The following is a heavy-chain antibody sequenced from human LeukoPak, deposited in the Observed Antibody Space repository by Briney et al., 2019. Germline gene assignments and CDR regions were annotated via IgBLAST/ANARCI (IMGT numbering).Heavy chain of an antibody. D-gene: IGHD3-3*01. Sequence: SETLSLTCTVSGGSISSNNYFWGWIRQPPGKGLEWIGSIYDSGSTYYNLSLKSRVTISVDTSKNQFSLKLNSVTAADTAMYYCQSRFLEWLLVYWGQGTLVTVSS. CDR1: GGSISSNNYF. V-gene: IGHV4-39*01. CDR3: QSRFLEWLLVY. CDR2: IYDSGST. J-gene: IGHJ4*02.